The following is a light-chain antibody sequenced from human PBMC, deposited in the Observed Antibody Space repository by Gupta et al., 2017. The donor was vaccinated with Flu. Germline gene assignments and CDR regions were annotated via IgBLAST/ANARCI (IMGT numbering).Light chain of an antibody. V-gene: IGLV3-25*03. CDR1: ALPKQY. CDR2: KDT. CDR3: QSSDSSGNYQV. J-gene: IGLJ2*01. Sequence: QTARITCSGDALPKQYAYWYQQKPGQAPVLIIYKDTGRPSGIPVRFSGSSSGTTVTLTISGVQAEDEADYYCQSSDSSGNYQVFGGGTKLTVL.